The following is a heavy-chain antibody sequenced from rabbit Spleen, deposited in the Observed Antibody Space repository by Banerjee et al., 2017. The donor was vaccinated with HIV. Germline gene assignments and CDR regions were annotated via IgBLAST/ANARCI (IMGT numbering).Heavy chain of an antibody. CDR2: INAVTGKA. J-gene: IGHJ6*01. CDR3: ARDLDGAYGDL. Sequence: QERLVESGGGLVKPEGSLKLSCTASGFSFTNKAVMCWVRQAPGKGLEWIACINAVTGKAVYASWAKGRFTFSKTSSTTVTLQMTSLTAADTATYFCARDLDGAYGDLWGQGTLVTVS. CDR1: GFSFTNKAV. D-gene: IGHD6-1*01. V-gene: IGHV1S45*01.